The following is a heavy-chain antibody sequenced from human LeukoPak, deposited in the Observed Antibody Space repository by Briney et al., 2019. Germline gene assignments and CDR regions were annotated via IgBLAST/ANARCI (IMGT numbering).Heavy chain of an antibody. Sequence: SETLSLTCTVSGGSISSSSYYWGWIRQPPGKGLEWIGSIYYSGSTYYNPSLKSRVTISVDTSKNQFSLKLSSVTAADTAVYYCARSRYSGYDLLSYWGQGTLVTVSS. J-gene: IGHJ4*02. CDR3: ARSRYSGYDLLSY. V-gene: IGHV4-39*07. D-gene: IGHD5-12*01. CDR1: GGSISSSSYY. CDR2: IYYSGST.